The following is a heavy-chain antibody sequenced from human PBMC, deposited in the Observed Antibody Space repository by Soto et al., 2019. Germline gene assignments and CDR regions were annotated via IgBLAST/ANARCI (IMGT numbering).Heavy chain of an antibody. CDR2: ISAYNGNT. CDR3: ERVDVLRFLEWLI. D-gene: IGHD3-3*01. CDR1: GDPLTNYG. Sequence: XSVKVACKASGDPLTNYGIIWVRQAPGQGLEWMGWISAYNGNTNYAQNLQGRVTMTTDTSTSTAYMELRSLRSDDTAVYYCERVDVLRFLEWLIWGQGTLVTVSS. J-gene: IGHJ4*02. V-gene: IGHV1-18*04.